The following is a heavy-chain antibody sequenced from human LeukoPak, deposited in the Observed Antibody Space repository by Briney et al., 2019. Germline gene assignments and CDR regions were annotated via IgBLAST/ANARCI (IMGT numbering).Heavy chain of an antibody. J-gene: IGHJ4*02. D-gene: IGHD3-22*01. CDR3: ARVYETNDYLY. CDR1: GFTFSNFW. V-gene: IGHV3-74*01. Sequence: GGSLRLSCAASGFTFSNFWMHWVRQAPGKGLVWVALIYGDGSFSRYADSVKGRFTISRDNAKNTVYLQMNSLRVEDTAVYYCARVYETNDYLYWGQGSLVTVSS. CDR2: IYGDGSFS.